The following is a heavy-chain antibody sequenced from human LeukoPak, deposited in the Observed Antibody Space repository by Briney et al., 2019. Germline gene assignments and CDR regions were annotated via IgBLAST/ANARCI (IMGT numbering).Heavy chain of an antibody. CDR1: RFTFSRFW. V-gene: IGHV3-7*01. D-gene: IGHD3-16*01. CDR2: IKEDGSEK. CDR3: AKDYGGGYFDY. J-gene: IGHJ4*02. Sequence: GESLKISCVVSRFTFSRFWMAWVRQAPGKGPEWVAQIKEDGSEKYYMDFVEGRFTISRDNAKNSLYLQMNSLRAGDTAVYYCAKDYGGGYFDYWGQGTLVTVSS.